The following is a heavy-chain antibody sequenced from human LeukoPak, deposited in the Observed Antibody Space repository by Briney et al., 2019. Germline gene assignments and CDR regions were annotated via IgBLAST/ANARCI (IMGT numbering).Heavy chain of an antibody. CDR1: GGSISGYY. D-gene: IGHD3-22*01. Sequence: SETLSLTCTVSGGSISGYYWSWVRQPPGKGLEWIGYIYYSGSTSYSPSLQSRVTISVDTSKNQFSLKLSSVTAADTAVYYCARGDHHYDDVGPLGFWGQGILVTVSS. V-gene: IGHV4-59*01. CDR2: IYYSGST. CDR3: ARGDHHYDDVGPLGF. J-gene: IGHJ4*02.